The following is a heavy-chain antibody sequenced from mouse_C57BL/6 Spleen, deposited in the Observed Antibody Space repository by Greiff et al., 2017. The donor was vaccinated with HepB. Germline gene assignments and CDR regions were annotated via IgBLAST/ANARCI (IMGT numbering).Heavy chain of an antibody. CDR3: ASGYSNLYYAMDY. CDR1: GYTFTSYW. D-gene: IGHD2-5*01. J-gene: IGHJ4*01. CDR2: IDPSDSYT. Sequence: QVQLQQPGAELVKPGASVKLSCTASGYTFTSYWMQWVKQRPGQGLEWVGEIDPSDSYTNYNQKFKGKATLTVDTSSSTAYMQLSSLTSEDSAVYYCASGYSNLYYAMDYWGQGTSVTVSS. V-gene: IGHV1-50*01.